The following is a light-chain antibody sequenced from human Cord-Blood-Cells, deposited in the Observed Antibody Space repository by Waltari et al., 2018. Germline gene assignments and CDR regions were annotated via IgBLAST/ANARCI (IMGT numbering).Light chain of an antibody. CDR2: GAA. V-gene: IGKV3-20*01. Sequence: EIVLTQSPGTLSLSPGERATLSCRASQSVSSSYLAWYQQKPGQAPRLLIYGAAGRATGIPDRFSGSWSGTDFTLTISRLEPEDFAVYYCQLGFTFGPGTKVDIK. J-gene: IGKJ3*01. CDR1: QSVSSSY. CDR3: QLGFT.